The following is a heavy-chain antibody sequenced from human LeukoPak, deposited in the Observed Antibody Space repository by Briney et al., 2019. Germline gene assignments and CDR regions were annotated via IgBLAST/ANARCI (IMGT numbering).Heavy chain of an antibody. V-gene: IGHV3-48*04. J-gene: IGHJ3*02. CDR3: ARVAGMSLVADI. Sequence: GGSLRLSCAASGFTFSSYSMNWVRQAPGKGLEWVSYISSSSSTIYYADSVKGRFTISRDNAKNSLYLQMNSLRAEDTAVYYCARVAGMSLVADIWGQGTMVTDSS. CDR2: ISSSSSTI. D-gene: IGHD2-8*02. CDR1: GFTFSSYS.